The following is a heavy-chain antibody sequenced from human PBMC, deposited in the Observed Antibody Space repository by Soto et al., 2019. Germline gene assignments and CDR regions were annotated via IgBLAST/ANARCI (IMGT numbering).Heavy chain of an antibody. V-gene: IGHV3-33*08. CDR2: MHTGGNEK. J-gene: IGHJ4*02. CDR3: ARDADTTGHYSYFVL. Sequence: QVQLVESGGGVVQPGGSLRLSCAASGFTFSYYGFHWVRQAPGKGLEWVAVMHTGGNEKYYVDSVKGRFTVSRDDSRNMVYLEMIGLRAEDMVGYFCARDADTTGHYSYFVLWGRGALV. CDR1: GFTFSYYG. D-gene: IGHD3-22*01.